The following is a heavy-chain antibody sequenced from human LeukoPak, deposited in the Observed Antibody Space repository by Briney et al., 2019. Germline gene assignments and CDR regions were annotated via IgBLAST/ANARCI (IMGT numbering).Heavy chain of an antibody. CDR3: ARRSGYSYGYTMDV. J-gene: IGHJ6*04. D-gene: IGHD5-18*01. Sequence: PSETLSLTCAVYGGSFSGYYWSWIRQPPGKGLEWIGEINHSGSTNYNPSLKSRVTISVDTSKNQFSLKLSSVTAADTAVYYCARRSGYSYGYTMDVWGKGTTVTVSS. V-gene: IGHV4-34*01. CDR1: GGSFSGYY. CDR2: INHSGST.